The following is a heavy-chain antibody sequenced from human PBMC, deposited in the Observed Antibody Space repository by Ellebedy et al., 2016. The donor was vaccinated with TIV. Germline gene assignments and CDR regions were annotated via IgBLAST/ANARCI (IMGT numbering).Heavy chain of an antibody. CDR1: GGSFSSYL. V-gene: IGHV4-34*01. Sequence: SETLSLTXTIYGGSFSSYLWSWIRQPPGKGLEWIGDINHSGSTNYNPSLKSRVTISADTSKNQFSLKVTSVTAADTAVYYCAKHSGYSQGFWGQGSLVTVSS. CDR3: AKHSGYSQGF. CDR2: INHSGST. J-gene: IGHJ4*02. D-gene: IGHD5-12*01.